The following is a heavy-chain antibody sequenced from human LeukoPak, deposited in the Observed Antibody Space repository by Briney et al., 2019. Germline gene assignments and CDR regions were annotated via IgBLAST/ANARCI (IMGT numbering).Heavy chain of an antibody. J-gene: IGHJ6*02. V-gene: IGHV4-30-2*05. D-gene: IGHD5-18*01. CDR3: ARVNSYYYYYGMDV. CDR2: IYYSGST. Sequence: PSETLSLTCAVSGGSISSGGYSWSWIRQPPGKGLEWIGYIYYSGSTYYNPSLKSRVTISVDTSKNQFSLKLSSVTAADTAVYYCARVNSYYYYYGMDVWGQGTTVTVSS. CDR1: GGSISSGGYS.